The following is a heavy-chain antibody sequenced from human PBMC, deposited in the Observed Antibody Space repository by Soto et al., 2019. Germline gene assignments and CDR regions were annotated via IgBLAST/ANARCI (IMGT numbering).Heavy chain of an antibody. CDR3: ARDRRDGYSFRFDP. J-gene: IGHJ5*02. Sequence: PGGSLRLSCAASGFTFSTYWMSWVRQAPGKGLEWVANIKQDGSEKYYVDSVRGRFTISRDNAKKSLYLQMNNLRAEDTAVYYCARDRRDGYSFRFDPWGQGTLVTVSS. CDR2: IKQDGSEK. V-gene: IGHV3-7*01. CDR1: GFTFSTYW. D-gene: IGHD4-4*01.